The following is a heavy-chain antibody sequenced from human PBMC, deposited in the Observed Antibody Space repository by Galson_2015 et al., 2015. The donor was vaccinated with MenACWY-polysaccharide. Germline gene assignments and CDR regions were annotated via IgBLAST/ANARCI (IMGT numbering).Heavy chain of an antibody. Sequence: CAISEAHVARHRATWDWISQSPSRGLEWLGRTYLRSRWYYDYAESVQGRITISPDTSKNQFSLQLNTVTPEDTAVYYCARGYCSWIFDFWGQGALVTVSS. J-gene: IGHJ4*02. CDR3: ARGYCSWIFDF. V-gene: IGHV6-1*01. CDR2: TYLRSRWYY. CDR1: EAHVARHRAT. D-gene: IGHD3-10*01.